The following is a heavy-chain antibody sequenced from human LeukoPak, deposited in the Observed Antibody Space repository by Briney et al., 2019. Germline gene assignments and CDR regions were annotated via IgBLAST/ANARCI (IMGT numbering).Heavy chain of an antibody. Sequence: SETLSLTCAVSGGSISSGGYSWSWIRQPPGKGLEWIGYIYHSGSTYYNPSLKSRVTISVDRSKNQFSLKLSSVTAADTAVYYCARLVLEAVWFDPWGQGTLVTVSS. J-gene: IGHJ5*02. CDR1: GGSISSGGYS. V-gene: IGHV4-30-2*01. CDR2: IYHSGST. CDR3: ARLVLEAVWFDP. D-gene: IGHD6-13*01.